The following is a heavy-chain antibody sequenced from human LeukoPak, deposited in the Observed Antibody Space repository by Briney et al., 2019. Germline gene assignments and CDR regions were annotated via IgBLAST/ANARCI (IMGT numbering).Heavy chain of an antibody. CDR2: IYYSGST. CDR3: ARDRFGLSTVTSDAAVIDY. J-gene: IGHJ4*02. Sequence: SETLSLTCTVSDGSISSSSYYWGWIRQPPGKGLEWIGSIYYSGSTYYNPSLKSRVTISVDTSKNQFSLKLSSVTAADTAVYYCARDRFGLSTVTSDAAVIDYWGQGTLVTVSS. CDR1: DGSISSSSYY. V-gene: IGHV4-39*07. D-gene: IGHD4-17*01.